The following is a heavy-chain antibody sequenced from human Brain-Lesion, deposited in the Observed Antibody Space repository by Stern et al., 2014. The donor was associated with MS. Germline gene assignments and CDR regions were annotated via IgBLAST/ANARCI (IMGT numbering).Heavy chain of an antibody. CDR2: SDHSGST. D-gene: IGHD6-13*01. J-gene: IGHJ4*02. Sequence: QVQLVESGPGLVKPSGTLSLTCAVSGGSISSSNWWSWVRQSPGKGLEWIGESDHSGSTIYNPSLKSRVTVSVEKPKTRFPLTLRSVTAADTAVYFCARFPASRPHVFDSWGQGTLVTVSS. CDR1: GGSISSSNW. V-gene: IGHV4-4*02. CDR3: ARFPASRPHVFDS.